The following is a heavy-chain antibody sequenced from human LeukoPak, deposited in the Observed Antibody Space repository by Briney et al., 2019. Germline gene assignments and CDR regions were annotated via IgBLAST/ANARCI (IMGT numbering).Heavy chain of an antibody. V-gene: IGHV3-53*01. J-gene: IGHJ3*02. CDR1: GFTFSSYS. CDR3: AEGYGIDAFDI. Sequence: GGSLRLSCAASGFTFSSYSMNWVRQAPGKGLEWVSVIYSGGSTYYADSVKGRFTISRDNSKNTLYLQMNSLRAEDTAVYYCAEGYGIDAFDIWGQGTMVTVSS. CDR2: IYSGGST. D-gene: IGHD1-1*01.